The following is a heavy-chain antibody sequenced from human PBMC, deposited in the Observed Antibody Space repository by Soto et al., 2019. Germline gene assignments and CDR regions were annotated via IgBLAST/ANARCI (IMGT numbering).Heavy chain of an antibody. CDR1: GFTFSSYA. J-gene: IGHJ4*02. V-gene: IGHV3-30-3*01. CDR3: AREGVAIGYCSSTSCPFDY. Sequence: GGSLRLSCAASGFTFSSYAMHWVRQAPGKGLEWVAVISYDGSNKYYADSVKGRFTISRDNSKNTLYLQMNSLRAEDTAVYYCAREGVAIGYCSSTSCPFDYWGQGTQVTVS. CDR2: ISYDGSNK. D-gene: IGHD2-2*01.